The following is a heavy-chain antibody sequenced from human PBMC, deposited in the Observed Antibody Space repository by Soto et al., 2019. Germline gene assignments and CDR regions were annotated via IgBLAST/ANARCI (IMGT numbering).Heavy chain of an antibody. CDR3: ARGEISGWYFDY. Sequence: QVQLQQWGAGLLKPSETLSLTCAVYVGPFSGHYWTWIRQPPGKGLEWIGEINHRGSTKYNPSLMRRVIISVYTSKNQFSLKLSSVTAADTAVYYCARGEISGWYFDYWGRGTPVTVSS. CDR2: INHRGST. D-gene: IGHD6-19*01. V-gene: IGHV4-34*02. J-gene: IGHJ4*02. CDR1: VGPFSGHY.